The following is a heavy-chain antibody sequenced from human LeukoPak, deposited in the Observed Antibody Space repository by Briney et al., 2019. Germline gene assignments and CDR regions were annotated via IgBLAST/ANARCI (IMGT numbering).Heavy chain of an antibody. D-gene: IGHD3-10*02. CDR3: AELGITMIGGV. CDR2: ISSSGSTI. J-gene: IGHJ6*04. CDR1: GFTFSSYE. Sequence: GGSLRLSCAASGFTFSSYELNWVRQAPGKGLEWVSYISSSGSTIYYADSVKGRFTISRDNAKNSLYLQMNSLSAEDTAVYYCAELGITMIGGVWGKGTTVTISS. V-gene: IGHV3-48*03.